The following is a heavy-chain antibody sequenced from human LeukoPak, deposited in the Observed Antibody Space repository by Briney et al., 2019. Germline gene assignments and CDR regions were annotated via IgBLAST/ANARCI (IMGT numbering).Heavy chain of an antibody. CDR3: ARSVTAPYYCFDN. J-gene: IGHJ4*02. D-gene: IGHD2-21*02. CDR1: SGSISSSSYY. CDR2: IYYDGST. Sequence: PSETLSLTCTVSSGSISSSSYYWGWIRQPPGKGLEWIGNIYYDGSTYYNPSLKSRVTISVDTSKNQFSLKLNSVTAADTAVYYCARSVTAPYYCFDNWGRGTLVTVSS. V-gene: IGHV4-39*07.